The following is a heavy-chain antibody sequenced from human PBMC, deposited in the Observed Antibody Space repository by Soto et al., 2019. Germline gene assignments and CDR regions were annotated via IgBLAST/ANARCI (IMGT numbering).Heavy chain of an antibody. D-gene: IGHD1-26*01. CDR1: GFTFSSHD. J-gene: IGHJ2*01. Sequence: EVQLVESGGGLVQPGGSLRLSCAASGFTFSSHDMHWVRQPTGKSLEWVSAIIPTGRTYYPGSLRGRFTISRENAKNSLYLQMDSLRAEDTAVYYCARESLGSGFRYLDLWGRGTLVTVSS. CDR2: IIPTGRT. V-gene: IGHV3-13*01. CDR3: ARESLGSGFRYLDL.